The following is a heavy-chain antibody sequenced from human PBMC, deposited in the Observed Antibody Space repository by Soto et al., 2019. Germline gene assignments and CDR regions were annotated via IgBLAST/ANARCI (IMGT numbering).Heavy chain of an antibody. Sequence: GGSLRLSCVASGFTFSNYAMHWVRQAPGKGLGWVAVISSDGSEKYYLDSVRDRFTISRDNSKNTLYLQMNNLRPEDTAMYYCANSWTTLTTGFDFWGQGALVTVSS. V-gene: IGHV3-30*18. CDR2: ISSDGSEK. CDR3: ANSWTTLTTGFDF. J-gene: IGHJ4*02. CDR1: GFTFSNYA. D-gene: IGHD4-17*01.